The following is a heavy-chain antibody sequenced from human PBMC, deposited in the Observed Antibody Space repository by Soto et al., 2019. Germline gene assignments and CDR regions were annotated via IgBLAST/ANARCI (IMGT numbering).Heavy chain of an antibody. V-gene: IGHV4-30-4*01. CDR2: IYYSGST. Sequence: QVQLQESGPGLVKPSQTLSLTCTVSGGSISSGDYYWSWIRQPPGKGLEWIGYIYYSGSTYYNPSLKSRVTISVDTSKYQFSLKLSSVTAADTAVYYCARAGQITYYYDSSGYYPNLNWFDPWGQGTLVTVSS. CDR3: ARAGQITYYYDSSGYYPNLNWFDP. CDR1: GGSISSGDYY. J-gene: IGHJ5*02. D-gene: IGHD3-22*01.